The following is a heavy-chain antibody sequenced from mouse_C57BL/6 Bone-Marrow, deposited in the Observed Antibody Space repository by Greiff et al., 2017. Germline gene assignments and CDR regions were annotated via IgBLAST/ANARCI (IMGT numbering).Heavy chain of an antibody. V-gene: IGHV2-9-1*01. CDR3: ARTYSSYGVSWFAY. CDR1: GFSLTSYA. CDR2: IWTGGGT. J-gene: IGHJ3*01. D-gene: IGHD1-1*01. Sequence: VQLMESGPGLVAPSQSLSITCTVSGFSLTSYAISWVRQPPGKGLEWLGVIWTGGGTNYNSALKSRLSISKDNSKSQVFLKMNSLQTDDTARYYCARTYSSYGVSWFAYWGQGTLVTVSA.